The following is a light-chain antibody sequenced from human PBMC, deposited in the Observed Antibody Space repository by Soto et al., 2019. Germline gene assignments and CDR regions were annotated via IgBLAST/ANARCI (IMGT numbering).Light chain of an antibody. CDR1: QSVSSS. V-gene: IGKV3-11*01. CDR2: DAS. Sequence: EIVLTQSPATLSLSPGVRATLSCRASQSVSSSLAWYQQKPGQAPRLLIYDASSRATGIPARFSGSGSGTDFTLTISSLEPEDFAVYYCQQSSNWPPYTFGQGTKLEI. J-gene: IGKJ2*01. CDR3: QQSSNWPPYT.